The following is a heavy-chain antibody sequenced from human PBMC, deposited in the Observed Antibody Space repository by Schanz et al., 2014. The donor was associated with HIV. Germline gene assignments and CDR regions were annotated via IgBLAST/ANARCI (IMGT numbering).Heavy chain of an antibody. Sequence: VQLVESGGGVVQPGRSLRLSCAASGFSFINYGMHWVRQAPGKGLEWVSSISGNSRYIYYAESVKGRFTISRDNAKNSLHLQMNFMRAEDTAVYYCARDSGSYVYFDDWGQGTLVTVSS. D-gene: IGHD1-26*01. J-gene: IGHJ4*02. CDR2: ISGNSRYI. CDR3: ARDSGSYVYFDD. CDR1: GFSFINYG. V-gene: IGHV3-21*01.